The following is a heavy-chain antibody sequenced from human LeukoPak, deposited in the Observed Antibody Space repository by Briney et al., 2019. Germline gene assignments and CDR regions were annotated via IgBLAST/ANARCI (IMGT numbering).Heavy chain of an antibody. CDR2: IYYSGST. Sequence: PSETLSLTCTVSGGSIRSYYWSWIRQPPGKGLEWIAYIYYSGSTNYNPSLKSRVTISVDTSKNQFSLRLTSVTAADTAVYYCARDSIRVQTGTTPWGRGTLVTVSS. D-gene: IGHD1-1*01. CDR1: GGSIRSYY. CDR3: ARDSIRVQTGTTP. J-gene: IGHJ5*02. V-gene: IGHV4-59*12.